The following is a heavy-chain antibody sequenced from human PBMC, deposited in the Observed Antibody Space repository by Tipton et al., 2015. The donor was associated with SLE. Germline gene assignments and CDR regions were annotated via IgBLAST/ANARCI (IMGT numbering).Heavy chain of an antibody. CDR3: ARHKIFQVVVTQFDV. D-gene: IGHD3-3*01. Sequence: SLRLSCAASGFTFDDYAMNWVRQVPGKGLEWVSGISWNGNTGYVHSVKGRFTISRDNAKNPLYLEMNSLRAEDTAFYYCARHKIFQVVVTQFDVWGQGTLVTVSS. J-gene: IGHJ3*01. V-gene: IGHV3-20*04. CDR2: ISWNGNT. CDR1: GFTFDDYA.